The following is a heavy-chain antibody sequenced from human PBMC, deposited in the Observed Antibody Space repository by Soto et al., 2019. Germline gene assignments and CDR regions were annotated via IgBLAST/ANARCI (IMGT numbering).Heavy chain of an antibody. CDR1: GFSLSTSGVG. V-gene: IGHV2-5*01. CDR2: IYWNDDK. CDR3: AHRFEYDDFWSGYYLGSDAFDI. D-gene: IGHD3-3*01. Sequence: QITLKESGPTLVKPTQPLTLTCTFSGFSLSTSGVGVGWIRQPPGKALEWLALIYWNDDKRYNPSLKSRLTITKDTSKNQMVLTMTNRDQVDTATYYCAHRFEYDDFWSGYYLGSDAFDIWGQGTMVTVSS. J-gene: IGHJ3*02.